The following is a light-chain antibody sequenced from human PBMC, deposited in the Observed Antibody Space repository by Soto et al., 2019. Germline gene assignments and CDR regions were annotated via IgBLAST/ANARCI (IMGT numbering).Light chain of an antibody. CDR1: QSLSTY. Sequence: IVLTQSPATLSLSPGERATLSCRAVQSLSTYLAWYQQKSGQAPRLLIYDASNRATGTPARFSGSGSGTDFTLTISSLDPEDSAIYYCQQRYVWLTFGGGTKVEIK. V-gene: IGKV3-11*01. J-gene: IGKJ4*01. CDR3: QQRYVWLT. CDR2: DAS.